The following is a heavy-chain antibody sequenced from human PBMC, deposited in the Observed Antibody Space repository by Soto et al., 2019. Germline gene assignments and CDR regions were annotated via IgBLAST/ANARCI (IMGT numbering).Heavy chain of an antibody. CDR3: AKALRPSLNFFYYMDV. CDR2: LGGNGFTT. CDR1: GFTFGSYA. J-gene: IGHJ6*03. V-gene: IGHV3-23*01. Sequence: EVQLLESGGGLVQPGGSLRLACVVSGFTFGSYAMSWVRQAPEKGPEWVAILGGNGFTTYYTDSVKCRFTISGDKSQSTLFLQMNSLRADDTGVYYCAKALRPSLNFFYYMDVWGRGTSVTVSS. D-gene: IGHD2-2*01.